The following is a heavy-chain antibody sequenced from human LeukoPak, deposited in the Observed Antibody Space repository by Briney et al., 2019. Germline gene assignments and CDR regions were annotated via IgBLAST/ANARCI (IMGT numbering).Heavy chain of an antibody. CDR2: IYGGGTT. CDR1: GFTVSSNY. J-gene: IGHJ4*02. Sequence: GGSLRLSCAASGFTVSSNYMSWVRQAPGKGLEWVSVIYGGGTTYYADSVKGRFTISRDNSKNMLYLQMNSLTAEDTAVYCCASLRSTHYHFDYWGQGTLVTVSS. CDR3: ASLRSTHYHFDY. D-gene: IGHD1-26*01. V-gene: IGHV3-53*01.